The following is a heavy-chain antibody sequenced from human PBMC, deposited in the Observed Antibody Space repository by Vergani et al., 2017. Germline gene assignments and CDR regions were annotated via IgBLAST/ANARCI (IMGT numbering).Heavy chain of an antibody. J-gene: IGHJ1*01. CDR2: ISSSGSTI. V-gene: IGHV3-48*03. Sequence: EVQLVESGGGLVQPGGSLRLSCAASGFTFSSYEMNWVRQAPGKGLEWVSYISSSGSTIYYADSVKGRFTISRDNAKNSPYLQMNSLRAEDTAVYYCARGGDFWSGIKYFQHWGQGTLVTVSS. CDR3: ARGGDFWSGIKYFQH. CDR1: GFTFSSYE. D-gene: IGHD3-3*01.